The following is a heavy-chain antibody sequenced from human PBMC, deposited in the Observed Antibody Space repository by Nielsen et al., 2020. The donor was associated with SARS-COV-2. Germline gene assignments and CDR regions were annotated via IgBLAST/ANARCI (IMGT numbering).Heavy chain of an antibody. J-gene: IGHJ4*02. CDR2: INPNSGGT. V-gene: IGHV1-2*04. CDR3: ARGGQLGIWSRVADGFDY. D-gene: IGHD7-27*01. Sequence: ASVKVSCKASGYTFTGYYMHWVRQAPGQGLEWMGWINPNSGGTNYAQKFQGWVTMTRVTSISTAYMELSRLRPDDTAVYYCARGGQLGIWSRVADGFDYWGQGTLVTVSS. CDR1: GYTFTGYY.